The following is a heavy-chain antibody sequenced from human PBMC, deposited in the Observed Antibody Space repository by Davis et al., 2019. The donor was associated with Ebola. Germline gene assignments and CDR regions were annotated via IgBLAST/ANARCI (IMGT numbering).Heavy chain of an antibody. J-gene: IGHJ4*02. CDR1: GFTFSSYA. CDR2: ISGSGGST. Sequence: GESLKISCAASGFTFSSYAMSWVRQAPGKGLEWVSAISGSGGSTYYADSVKGRFTISRDNSKNTLYLQMNSLRAVDTAVYYCASLSTVTTPFDYWGQGTLVTVSS. V-gene: IGHV3-23*01. CDR3: ASLSTVTTPFDY. D-gene: IGHD4-17*01.